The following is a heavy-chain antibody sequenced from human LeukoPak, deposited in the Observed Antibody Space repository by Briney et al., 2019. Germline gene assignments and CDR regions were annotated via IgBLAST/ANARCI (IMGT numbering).Heavy chain of an antibody. J-gene: IGHJ4*02. CDR2: ISDSGSSR. CDR3: ARAGYSSSWYADY. Sequence: GSLRLSCAASGFTFSDYYMSWIRQAPGKGLEWVSYISDSGSSRYYADSVKGRFTISRDNAKNLLYLQMNSLRAEDRAVYYCARAGYSSSWYADYWGQGTLVTVSS. D-gene: IGHD6-13*01. V-gene: IGHV3-11*01. CDR1: GFTFSDYY.